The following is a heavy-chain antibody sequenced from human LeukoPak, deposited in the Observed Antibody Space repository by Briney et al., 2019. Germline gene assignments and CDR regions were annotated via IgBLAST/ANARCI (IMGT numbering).Heavy chain of an antibody. CDR1: GDSVSSNSAA. V-gene: IGHV6-1*01. CDR2: TYYRSNWHN. CDR3: ARARLHHNYGSGTNFDY. J-gene: IGHJ4*02. Sequence: SQTLSLTCAISGDSVSSNSAAWNWIRQSSSRGLEWLGRTYYRSNWHNDYAVSVKSRITINPDTSKNQFSLQLNSVTPEDTAVYYCARARLHHNYGSGTNFDYWGQGTLVTVSS. D-gene: IGHD3-10*01.